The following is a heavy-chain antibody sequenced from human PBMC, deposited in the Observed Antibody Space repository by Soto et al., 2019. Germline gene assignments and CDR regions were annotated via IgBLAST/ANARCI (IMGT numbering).Heavy chain of an antibody. V-gene: IGHV1-18*01. CDR1: GYTFTSYG. CDR3: SRVGAAAVYWFDP. CDR2: ISAYNGNT. Sequence: ASVKVSCKASGYTFTSYGISWVRQAPGQGLEWMGWISAYNGNTNYAQKLQGRVTMTTDTSTSTAYMELRSLRSDDAAVYYCSRVGAAAVYWFDPWGQGTLVPVSS. D-gene: IGHD6-13*01. J-gene: IGHJ5*02.